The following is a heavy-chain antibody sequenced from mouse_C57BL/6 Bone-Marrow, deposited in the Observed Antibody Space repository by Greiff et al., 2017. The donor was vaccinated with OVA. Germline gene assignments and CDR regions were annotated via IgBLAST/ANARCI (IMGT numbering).Heavy chain of an antibody. D-gene: IGHD1-1*01. CDR2: IDPSDSYT. CDR3: ALITTVVALRYFDV. CDR1: GYTFTSYW. J-gene: IGHJ1*03. Sequence: QVQLKQPGAELVMPGASVKLSCKASGYTFTSYWMHWVKQRPGQGLEWIGEIDPSDSYTNYNQKFKGKSTLTVDKSSSTAYMQLSSLTSEDSAVYYCALITTVVALRYFDVWGTGTTVTVSS. V-gene: IGHV1-69*01.